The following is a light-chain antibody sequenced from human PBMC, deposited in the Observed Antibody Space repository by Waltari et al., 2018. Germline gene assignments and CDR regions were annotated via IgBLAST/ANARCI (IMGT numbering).Light chain of an antibody. J-gene: IGLJ2*01. V-gene: IGLV7-46*01. CDR2: DTS. CDR3: LLSYSDFVV. CDR1: TGAVTSGHY. Sequence: QVVVTHEPSLTVSPGGTVTLTCGSSTGAVTSGHYPYWFQQEPGQAPRTLIYDTSNKHSWTPARFSGSRLGGKAALTLSGAQPEDEAAYYCLLSYSDFVVFGGGTKLTVL.